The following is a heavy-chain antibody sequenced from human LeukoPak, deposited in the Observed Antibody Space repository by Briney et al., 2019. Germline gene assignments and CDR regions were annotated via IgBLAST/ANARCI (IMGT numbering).Heavy chain of an antibody. V-gene: IGHV4-4*02. CDR1: GGSISSSNW. J-gene: IGHJ4*02. D-gene: IGHD6-6*01. CDR2: IYHSGST. CDR3: ARPTYNLKAARPFDY. Sequence: SETLSLTCAVSGGSISSSNWWSWVRQPPGKGLEWIGEIYHSGSTNYNPSLKSRVTISVDKSKNQFSLKLSSVTAADTAVYYCARPTYNLKAARPFDYWGQGTLVTVSS.